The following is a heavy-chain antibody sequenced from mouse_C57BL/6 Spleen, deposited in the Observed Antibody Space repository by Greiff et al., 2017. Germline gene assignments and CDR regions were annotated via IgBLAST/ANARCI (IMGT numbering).Heavy chain of an antibody. J-gene: IGHJ2*01. Sequence: QVTLKVSGPGILQPSQTLSLTCSFSGFSLSTFGMGVGWIRQPSGKGLEWLAHIWWDDDKYYNPALKSPLTISKDTSKNQVFLKIANVDTADTATYYCARIARVSTMITTYYFDYWGQGTTLTVSS. CDR2: IWWDDDK. V-gene: IGHV8-8*01. D-gene: IGHD2-4*01. CDR3: ARIARVSTMITTYYFDY. CDR1: GFSLSTFGMG.